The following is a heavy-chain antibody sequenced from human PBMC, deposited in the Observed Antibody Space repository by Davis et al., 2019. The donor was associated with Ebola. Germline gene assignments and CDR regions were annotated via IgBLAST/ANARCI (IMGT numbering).Heavy chain of an antibody. CDR3: TRHVSGDLWYFDL. V-gene: IGHV3-53*01. D-gene: IGHD4-17*01. CDR1: GFIVGDKY. J-gene: IGHJ2*01. Sequence: GESLKISCAASGFIVGDKYMSWVRQAPGKGLEWVSVIYRDGRTYYADSVKGRFIVSRDNSKNTLFLQMDSLRADDTAVYYCTRHVSGDLWYFDLWGRGTLVSVSS. CDR2: IYRDGRT.